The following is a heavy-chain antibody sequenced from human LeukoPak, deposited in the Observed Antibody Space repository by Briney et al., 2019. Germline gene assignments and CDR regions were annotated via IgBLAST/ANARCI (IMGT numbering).Heavy chain of an antibody. Sequence: SETLSLTCAVYGESFSGYYWSWIRQPPGKGLEWIGEINHSGSTNYNPSLKSRVTISVDTSKNQFSLKLRSVTAADTAVYYCARVDYGDYSKDFDYWGQGTLVTVSS. CDR3: ARVDYGDYSKDFDY. J-gene: IGHJ4*02. CDR1: GESFSGYY. D-gene: IGHD4-17*01. V-gene: IGHV4-34*01. CDR2: INHSGST.